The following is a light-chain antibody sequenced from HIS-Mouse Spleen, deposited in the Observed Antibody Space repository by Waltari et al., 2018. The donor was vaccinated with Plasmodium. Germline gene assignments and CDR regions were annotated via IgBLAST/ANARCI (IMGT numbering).Light chain of an antibody. J-gene: IGKJ5*01. CDR2: AAS. V-gene: IGKV1-8*01. CDR1: QGISSY. CDR3: QQYYSYPIT. Sequence: AIRMTQSPSSLSASTGDRVPITCRASQGISSYLAWYQHKPGKAPKLLIYAASTLQSGVPSRFSGSGSGTDFTLTISCLQSEDFATYYCQQYYSYPITFGQGTRLEIK.